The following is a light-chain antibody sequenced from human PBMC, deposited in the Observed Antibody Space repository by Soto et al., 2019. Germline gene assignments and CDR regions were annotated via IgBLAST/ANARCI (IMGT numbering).Light chain of an antibody. J-gene: IGKJ1*01. CDR1: QSVDNN. Sequence: EIVMTQSPATLSVSPGERATLSCRASQSVDNNLAWYQQRPGQAPRLLIYGASTTATGIPARFSGSGSGTEFTLTISSLQSEDFAVYYCQQYNKWPRTFGQGTKVDIK. CDR3: QQYNKWPRT. V-gene: IGKV3-15*01. CDR2: GAS.